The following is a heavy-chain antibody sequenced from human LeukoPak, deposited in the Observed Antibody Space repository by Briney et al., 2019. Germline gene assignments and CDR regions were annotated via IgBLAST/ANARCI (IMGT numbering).Heavy chain of an antibody. V-gene: IGHV3-66*01. CDR3: ANSRTMTAFDY. J-gene: IGHJ4*02. CDR2: IYSGGGT. D-gene: IGHD3-22*01. Sequence: GGSLRLSCAASGFTVSNNYMSWVRQAPGKGLEWVSVIYSGGGTYYADSVKDRFTISRDNSKNTLYLQMNSLRAEDTAVYYCANSRTMTAFDYWGQGTLVTVSS. CDR1: GFTVSNNY.